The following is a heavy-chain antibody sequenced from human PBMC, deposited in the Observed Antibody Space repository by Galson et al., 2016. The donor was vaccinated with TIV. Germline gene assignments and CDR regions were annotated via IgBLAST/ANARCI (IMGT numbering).Heavy chain of an antibody. J-gene: IGHJ6*02. CDR3: ARPEIYDFWSGFPGGPYGMDV. CDR1: GYTFTRYT. Sequence: SVKVSCKASGYTFTRYTMNWVRQAPGQGLEWMGWINSNTGNPTYAQGFTGRFVFSLDTSVTTAYLQISSLKAEDTAIYYCARPEIYDFWSGFPGGPYGMDVWGQGTTVTVSS. CDR2: INSNTGNP. D-gene: IGHD3-3*01. V-gene: IGHV7-4-1*02.